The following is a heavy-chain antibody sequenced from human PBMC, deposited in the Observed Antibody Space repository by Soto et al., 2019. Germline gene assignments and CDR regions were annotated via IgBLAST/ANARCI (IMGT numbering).Heavy chain of an antibody. CDR2: ISAYNGNT. D-gene: IGHD6-13*01. Sequence: QVQLVQSGAEVKKPGASVKVSCKASGYTFSTYGITWVRQAPGQGLEWMGWISAYNGNTKYSQKVQGRVNMTTDTSTSTAYMELRSLRSEDTAVYYCARDSGSSPIWFDPWGQGTLVSVSS. CDR3: ARDSGSSPIWFDP. V-gene: IGHV1-18*01. CDR1: GYTFSTYG. J-gene: IGHJ5*02.